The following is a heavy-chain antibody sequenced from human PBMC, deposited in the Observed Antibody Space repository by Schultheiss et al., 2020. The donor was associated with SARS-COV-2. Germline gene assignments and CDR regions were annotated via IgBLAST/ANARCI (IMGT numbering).Heavy chain of an antibody. CDR2: IIPILGIA. CDR3: ARHNRYGDP. Sequence: ASVKVSCKASGYTFTSYGISWVRQAPGQGLEWMGRIIPILGIANYAQKLQGRVTMTTDTSTSTAYMELRSLRSDDTAVYYCARHNRYGDPWGQGTLVTVSS. CDR1: GYTFTSYG. D-gene: IGHD4-17*01. V-gene: IGHV1-18*01. J-gene: IGHJ5*02.